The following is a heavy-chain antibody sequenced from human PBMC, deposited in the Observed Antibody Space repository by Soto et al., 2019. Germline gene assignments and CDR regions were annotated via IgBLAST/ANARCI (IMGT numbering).Heavy chain of an antibody. Sequence: GGSLRLSCAASGFTFSSYSMNWVRRAPGKGLEWVSSIGSSSSYIYYADSVKGRFTISRDNAKNSLYLQMNSLRAEDTAVYYCARDLQNLPFDYWGQGTLVTVSS. CDR2: IGSSSSYI. V-gene: IGHV3-21*01. CDR3: ARDLQNLPFDY. CDR1: GFTFSSYS. J-gene: IGHJ4*02.